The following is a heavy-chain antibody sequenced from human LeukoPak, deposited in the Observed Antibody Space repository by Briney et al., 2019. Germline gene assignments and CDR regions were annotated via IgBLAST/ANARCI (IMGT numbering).Heavy chain of an antibody. CDR1: GGSISSSSYY. J-gene: IGHJ4*02. Sequence: SETLSLTCTVSGGSISSSSYYWGWIRQPPGKGLEWIGSIYYSGNTYYNPSLKSRVTISVDTSKNQFSLKLSSVTAADTAVYYCARGLAGPYYFDYWGQGTLVTVSS. V-gene: IGHV4-39*07. CDR3: ARGLAGPYYFDY. CDR2: IYYSGNT.